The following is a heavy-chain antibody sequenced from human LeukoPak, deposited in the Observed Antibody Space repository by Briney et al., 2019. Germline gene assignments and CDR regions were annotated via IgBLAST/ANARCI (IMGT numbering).Heavy chain of an antibody. D-gene: IGHD2-2*03. J-gene: IGHJ5*02. CDR2: IIPIFGTA. CDR1: GGTFSSYA. CDR3: ARDLDIVVVPAAYNWFDP. V-gene: IGHV1-69*06. Sequence: SVKVSCKASGGTFSSYAISWVRQAPGQGLEWMGGIIPIFGTANYAQKFQGRVTITADKSTSTAYMELSSLRSEDTAVYYRARDLDIVVVPAAYNWFDPWGQGTLVTVSS.